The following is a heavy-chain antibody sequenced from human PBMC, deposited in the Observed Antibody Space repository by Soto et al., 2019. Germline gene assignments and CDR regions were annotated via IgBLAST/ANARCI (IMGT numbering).Heavy chain of an antibody. CDR3: ATSVNSAMAFDY. V-gene: IGHV1-46*01. J-gene: IGHJ4*02. D-gene: IGHD5-18*01. Sequence: ASVKVSCKASGYTFTHYYMHWVRQAPGQGLECMGIINPNCGSTTYAQRFRAGFTMTRXTXXSXXXMXLXXLRXEXSAVYYCATSVNSAMAFDYWGQGTLVTVSS. CDR2: INPNCGST. CDR1: GYTFTHYY.